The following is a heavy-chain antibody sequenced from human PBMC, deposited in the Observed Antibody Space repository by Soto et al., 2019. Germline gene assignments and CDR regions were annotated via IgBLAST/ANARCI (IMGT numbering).Heavy chain of an antibody. D-gene: IGHD6-13*01. V-gene: IGHV4-34*01. Sequence: QVQLQQWGAGLLKPSETLSLNCAVYGGSFSGYCWSWIRQPPGKGLERIGEINDSGGTNYNPSLKSRFSISLDPSKNQFYLNLSFVTAADTAVYHCARGRKAYSSSWYVDWGQGTLVTVSS. CDR1: GGSFSGYC. CDR2: INDSGGT. J-gene: IGHJ4*02. CDR3: ARGRKAYSSSWYVD.